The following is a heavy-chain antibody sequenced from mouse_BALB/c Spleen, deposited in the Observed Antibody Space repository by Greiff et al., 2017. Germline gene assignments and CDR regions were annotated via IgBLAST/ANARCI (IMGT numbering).Heavy chain of an antibody. Sequence: QVQLQQPGAELVKPGASVKLSCTASGYTFTSYCMHWVKQRPGQGLEWIGEINPGNGRTNYNEKFKSKATLTADKSSSTAYMQLSSLTSEDSAVYYCESAGGNYDMDVWGEGTTVTVSS. CDR1: GYTFTSYC. D-gene: IGHD1-1*02. CDR2: INPGNGRT. CDR3: ESAGGNYDMDV. J-gene: IGHJ1*01. V-gene: IGHV1S81*02.